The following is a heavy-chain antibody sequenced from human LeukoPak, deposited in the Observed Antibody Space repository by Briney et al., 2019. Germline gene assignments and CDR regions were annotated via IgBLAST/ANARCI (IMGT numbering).Heavy chain of an antibody. CDR1: GFTFSDHW. CDR2: SRGKAQSYST. V-gene: IGHV3-72*01. Sequence: GGSLRLPCAASGFTFSDHWMDWVRQAPGKGLEWVGRSRGKAQSYSTEYAASVKGRFTFSRDEPKNSLYLQMNSLKIEDTAVYYSTRALQSSDYYLYNWGQGVLVTVSS. D-gene: IGHD4-17*01. CDR3: TRALQSSDYYLYN. J-gene: IGHJ4*02.